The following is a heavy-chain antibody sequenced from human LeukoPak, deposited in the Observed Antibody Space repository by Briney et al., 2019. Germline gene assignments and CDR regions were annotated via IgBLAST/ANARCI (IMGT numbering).Heavy chain of an antibody. CDR2: ISGSGGST. CDR1: GFTFSSYA. D-gene: IGHD2-15*01. V-gene: IGHV3-23*01. CDR3: AKDCDGGGSCYFDV. J-gene: IGHJ6*03. Sequence: NPGGSLRLSCAASGFTFSSYAMSWVRQAPGKGLERVSAISGSGGSTYYADSVKGRFTISRDNSKNTLYLQMNSLRADDTAVYYCAKDCDGGGSCYFDVWGKGTTVTVSS.